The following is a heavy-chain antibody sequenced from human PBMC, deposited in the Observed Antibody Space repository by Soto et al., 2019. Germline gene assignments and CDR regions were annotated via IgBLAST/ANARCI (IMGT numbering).Heavy chain of an antibody. V-gene: IGHV3-74*01. CDR1: GFSVSNYW. CDR2: IKSDGTT. D-gene: IGHD3-3*01. Sequence: VGSLRLSCAASGFSVSNYWMNWVRQAPGKGLVWVSHIKSDGTTSYADSVEGRFTVSRDDAKNTFYLQMNGLRAEDTAVYYCGKNRGEEGLKFLEWFGGMDVWGHGTTVTVSS. CDR3: GKNRGEEGLKFLEWFGGMDV. J-gene: IGHJ6*02.